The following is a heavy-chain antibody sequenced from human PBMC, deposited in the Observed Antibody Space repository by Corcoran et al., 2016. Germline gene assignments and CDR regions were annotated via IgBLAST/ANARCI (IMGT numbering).Heavy chain of an antibody. CDR1: GYTFTTYG. CDR2: ISGYNGDT. D-gene: IGHD2-2*01. J-gene: IGHJ4*02. V-gene: IGHV1-18*01. Sequence: QVQLVQSGAEVKKPGASVKVSCKASGYTFTTYGITWVRQAPGQGLEWMGWISGYNGDTSYAQKLQDRVSMATDTSTSTAYMELRSLRSDDTAVYYCALIPYCNTASCYYFDYWGQGTLVTVSS. CDR3: ALIPYCNTASCYYFDY.